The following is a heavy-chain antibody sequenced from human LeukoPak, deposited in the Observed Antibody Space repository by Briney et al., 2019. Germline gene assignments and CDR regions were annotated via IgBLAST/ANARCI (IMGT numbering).Heavy chain of an antibody. CDR3: ARDSRDGYNYYFDY. J-gene: IGHJ4*02. CDR2: ISYSGST. D-gene: IGHD5-24*01. Sequence: SETLSLTCTVSDGSISTYYWNWIRQPPGKGLEWIGYISYSGSTSYNPSLKSRVTVSLDTSKNQFSLKVSSVTAADTAVYYCARDSRDGYNYYFDYWGQGTLVTVSS. V-gene: IGHV4-59*01. CDR1: DGSISTYY.